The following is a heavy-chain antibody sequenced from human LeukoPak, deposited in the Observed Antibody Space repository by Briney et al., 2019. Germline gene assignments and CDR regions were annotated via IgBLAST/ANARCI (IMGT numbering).Heavy chain of an antibody. Sequence: GGSLRLSCAASGFTFVSHAMSWVRQAPGKGLEWVSGIHASDGSTYYADSVKGWFTSSRDNSKNTLYLQMNSLRAEDTAVYYCTGASNSGSFRPDFWGQGTLVTVSS. CDR1: GFTFVSHA. D-gene: IGHD1-26*01. V-gene: IGHV3-23*01. J-gene: IGHJ4*02. CDR3: TGASNSGSFRPDF. CDR2: IHASDGST.